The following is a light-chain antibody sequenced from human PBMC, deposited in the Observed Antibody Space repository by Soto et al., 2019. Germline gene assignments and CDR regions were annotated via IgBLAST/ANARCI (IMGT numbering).Light chain of an antibody. J-gene: IGKJ1*01. CDR2: GAS. CDR1: QSVSSNY. CDR3: QQYGTSPQT. Sequence: EIVLTPSPGTLSLSPVERATLSCRASQSVSSNYLAWYQQKPGQAPRLLIYGASSRATGIPDRFSGSGSGTDFTLTVSRLEPEDCAMYYGQQYGTSPQTFGQGTKVDIK. V-gene: IGKV3-20*01.